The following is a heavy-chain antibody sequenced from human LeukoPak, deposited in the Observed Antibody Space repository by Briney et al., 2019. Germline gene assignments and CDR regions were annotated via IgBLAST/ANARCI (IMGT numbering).Heavy chain of an antibody. D-gene: IGHD2-15*01. CDR3: ARSGVVVAATVNGDWFDP. Sequence: ASVKVSCNASGYTFTDYYVHGVRQAPGQGLEWMGWINPNSGGTNYAQNFQGRVTMTRDTSVSTAYMELSRLTSDDTAVYYCARSGVVVAATVNGDWFDPWGQGTLVTVSS. CDR2: INPNSGGT. V-gene: IGHV1-2*02. J-gene: IGHJ5*02. CDR1: GYTFTDYY.